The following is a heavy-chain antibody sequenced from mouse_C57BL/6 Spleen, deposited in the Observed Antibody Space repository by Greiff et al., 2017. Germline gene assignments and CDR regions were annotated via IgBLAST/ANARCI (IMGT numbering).Heavy chain of an antibody. CDR1: GYTFTSYW. J-gene: IGHJ2*01. CDR3: ARGDDGYPYYFDY. D-gene: IGHD2-3*01. V-gene: IGHV1-52*01. CDR2: IDPSDSET. Sequence: VQLQQPGAELVRPGSSVKLSCKASGYTFTSYWMHWVKQRPIQGLDWIGNIDPSDSETHYNQKFKDKATLTVDKSSSTAYMQLSSLTSEDSAVYYCARGDDGYPYYFDYWGQGTTLTVSS.